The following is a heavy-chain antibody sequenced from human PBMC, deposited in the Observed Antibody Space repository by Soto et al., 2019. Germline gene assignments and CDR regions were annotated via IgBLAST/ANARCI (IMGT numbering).Heavy chain of an antibody. V-gene: IGHV4-34*01. CDR2: INPDVAT. Sequence: SETLSLTCAVYGGSFSGYYWDWIRQPPGKGLEWIGEINPDVATNYTPSLRGRVTISIDTSRNQFSLKLSSVTAADTAVYYCARGKRSDPFFDYWGQGAPVTVSS. CDR3: ARGKRSDPFFDY. CDR1: GGSFSGYY. J-gene: IGHJ4*02.